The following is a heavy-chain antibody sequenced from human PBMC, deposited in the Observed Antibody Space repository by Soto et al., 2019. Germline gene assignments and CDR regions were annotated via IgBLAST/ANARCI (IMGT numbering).Heavy chain of an antibody. J-gene: IGHJ6*02. D-gene: IGHD2-15*01. V-gene: IGHV4-39*01. CDR2: IYYSGST. CDR3: ASLVAAYYYGMDV. CDR1: GGSISSSSYY. Sequence: PSETLSLTCTVSGGSISSSSYYWGWIRQPPGKGLEWIGSIYYSGSTYYNPSLKSRVTISVDTSKNQSSLKLSSVTAADTAVYYCASLVAAYYYGMDVWGQGTTVTVSS.